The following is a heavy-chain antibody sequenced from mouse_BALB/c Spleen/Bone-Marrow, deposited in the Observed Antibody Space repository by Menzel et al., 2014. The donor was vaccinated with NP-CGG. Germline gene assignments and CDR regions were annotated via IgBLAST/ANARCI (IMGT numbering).Heavy chain of an antibody. CDR2: IRSKSNNYAT. CDR1: GFTFNTYA. J-gene: IGHJ4*01. CDR3: VRHGFFGNYYYALDY. Sequence: EVMLVESGGGLVQPKGSLKLSCAASGFTFNTYAMNWVRQAPGKGLEWVARIRSKSNNYATYYADSVKDRFTISRDDSQNRLYLQMNNLKTEDTAMYYCVRHGFFGNYYYALDYWGQGTSVTVSS. V-gene: IGHV10-1*02. D-gene: IGHD2-1*01.